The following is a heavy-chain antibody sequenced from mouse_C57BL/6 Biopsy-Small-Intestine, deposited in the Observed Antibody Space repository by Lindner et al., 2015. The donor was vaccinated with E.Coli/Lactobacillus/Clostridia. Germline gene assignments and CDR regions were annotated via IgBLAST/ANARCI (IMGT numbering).Heavy chain of an antibody. Sequence: VQLQESGPELVKPGASVKISCKASGYSFTDYNMNWVKQSNGKSLEWIGVINPNYGTTSYNQKFKGKATLTVDQSSSTAYMQLSSLTSEDSAVYYCAKSGYYDYEYYAMDYWGQGTSVTVSS. CDR3: AKSGYYDYEYYAMDY. CDR1: GYSFTDYN. J-gene: IGHJ4*01. CDR2: INPNYGTT. D-gene: IGHD2-4*01. V-gene: IGHV1-39*01.